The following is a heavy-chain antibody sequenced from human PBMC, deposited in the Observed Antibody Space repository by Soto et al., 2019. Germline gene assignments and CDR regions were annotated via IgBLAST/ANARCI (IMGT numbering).Heavy chain of an antibody. CDR1: GFSVKRYW. D-gene: IGHD3-3*01. CDR2: FGGDENYT. J-gene: IGHJ6*02. Sequence: GGSLRLSCGASGFSVKRYWMHWVRQAPGKGLVWLSRFGGDENYTDYADSVRGRFTISRDIAKNTIYLQMNSLRAEDTAVYYCGKGKELGVVRYGLDAWGQGXTVTGSS. CDR3: GKGKELGVVRYGLDA. V-gene: IGHV3-74*01.